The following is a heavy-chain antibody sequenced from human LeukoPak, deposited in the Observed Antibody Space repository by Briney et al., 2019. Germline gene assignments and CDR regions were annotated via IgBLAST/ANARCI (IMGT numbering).Heavy chain of an antibody. CDR3: ARAPDSDCGGDCYSYFQH. J-gene: IGHJ1*01. CDR1: GGTFTNYA. V-gene: IGHV1-69*05. Sequence: SVKVSCKASGGTFTNYAFSWVRQAPGQGLEWMGRIIPIFGTANYAQKFQGRVTITTDESTSTAYMELSSLRSEDTAVYYCARAPDSDCGGDCYSYFQHWGQGTLVTVSS. D-gene: IGHD2-21*02. CDR2: IIPIFGTA.